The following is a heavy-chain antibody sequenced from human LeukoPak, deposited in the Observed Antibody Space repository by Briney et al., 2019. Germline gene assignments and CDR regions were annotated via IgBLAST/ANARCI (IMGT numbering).Heavy chain of an antibody. CDR2: IYYSGST. J-gene: IGHJ4*02. CDR1: GXSISSFY. D-gene: IGHD1-7*01. V-gene: IGHV4-59*01. Sequence: SETLSLTCTVSGXSISSFYGSWIRQPPEKGLEWIGYIYYSGSTKYNPSLKSRVTISVDTSKNQVSLKLSSVTAADTAVYYCASGNYYFDYWGQGTLVTVSS. CDR3: ASGNYYFDY.